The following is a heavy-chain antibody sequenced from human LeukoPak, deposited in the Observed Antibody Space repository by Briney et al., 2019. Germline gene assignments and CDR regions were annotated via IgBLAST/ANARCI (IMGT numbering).Heavy chain of an antibody. CDR1: GFTFSTYW. Sequence: GGSLRLSCAASGFTFSTYWMHWVRQAPGKGLVWVSRISSDGSITGYADSVKGRFTISRDNSKNTLYLQMNSLRAEDTAVYYCATLLYYYDSSGYYYFDYWGQGTLVTVSS. J-gene: IGHJ4*02. V-gene: IGHV3-74*01. CDR3: ATLLYYYDSSGYYYFDY. CDR2: ISSDGSIT. D-gene: IGHD3-22*01.